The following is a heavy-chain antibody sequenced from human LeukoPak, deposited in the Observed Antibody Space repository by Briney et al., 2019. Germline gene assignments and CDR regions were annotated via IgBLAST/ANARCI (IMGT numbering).Heavy chain of an antibody. V-gene: IGHV3-23*01. CDR2: ISSSGDST. Sequence: PGGSLRLSCAASGFTFSFYAMSWVRQAPGKGLEWVSAISSSGDSTYYTDSARGRFTISRDNSNNTLFLQMNSLRAEDTAVYYCAKDWGPLYGSGSNYLDYWGQGTLVTVSS. CDR3: AKDWGPLYGSGSNYLDY. D-gene: IGHD3-10*01. J-gene: IGHJ4*02. CDR1: GFTFSFYA.